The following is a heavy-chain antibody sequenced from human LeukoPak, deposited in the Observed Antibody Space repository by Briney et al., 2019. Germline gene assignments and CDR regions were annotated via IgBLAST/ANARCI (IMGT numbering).Heavy chain of an antibody. CDR1: GYTFTGYY. Sequence: ASVKVSCKASGYTFTGYYMHWVRQAPGQGLERMGWINPNSGGTNYAQKFQGRVTMTTDTSTSTAHMELRSLRSDDTAVYYCARQGYSGHSQGAADYWGQGTLVTVSS. CDR2: INPNSGGT. V-gene: IGHV1-2*02. CDR3: ARQGYSGHSQGAADY. D-gene: IGHD4-23*01. J-gene: IGHJ4*02.